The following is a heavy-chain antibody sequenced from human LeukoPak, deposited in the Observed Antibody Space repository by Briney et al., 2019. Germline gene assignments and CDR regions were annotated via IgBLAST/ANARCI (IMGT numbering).Heavy chain of an antibody. CDR3: ARYERLSWFDP. CDR2: IHASGSS. D-gene: IGHD3-16*01. J-gene: IGHJ5*02. V-gene: IGHV4-4*07. Sequence: SETLSLTCTVSGASISSYYRSWIRQPAGQGLEWIGRIHASGSSNYNPSLKSRVRLSVDTSKNQFSPELTSVTAENTAVYYCARYERLSWFDPWGQGALVTVSS. CDR1: GASISSYY.